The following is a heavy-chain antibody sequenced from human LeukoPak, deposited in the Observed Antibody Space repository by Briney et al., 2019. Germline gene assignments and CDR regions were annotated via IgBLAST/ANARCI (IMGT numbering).Heavy chain of an antibody. CDR3: ARSSYCGGDCYPKAFDI. CDR1: GFTFSSYA. D-gene: IGHD2-21*02. Sequence: PGGSLRLSCAASGFTFSSYAMHWVRQAPGKGLEWVAVISYDGSNKYYADSVKGRFTISRDNSKNTLYLQMNSLRAEDTAVYYCARSSYCGGDCYPKAFDIWGQGTMVTVSS. CDR2: ISYDGSNK. V-gene: IGHV3-30-3*01. J-gene: IGHJ3*02.